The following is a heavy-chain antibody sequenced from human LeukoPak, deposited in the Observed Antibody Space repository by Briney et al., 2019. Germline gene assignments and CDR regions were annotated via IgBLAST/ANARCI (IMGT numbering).Heavy chain of an antibody. D-gene: IGHD6-13*01. CDR3: ARGGPAAGRFDY. J-gene: IGHJ4*02. Sequence: GGSLRLSCEASGIFFSNYTMNWVRQAPGKGLEWVSVIYSGGSTYYADSVKGRFTISIDNSKNTLYLQMNSLRAEDTAVYYCARGGPAAGRFDYWGQGTLVTVSS. V-gene: IGHV3-66*01. CDR1: GIFFSNYT. CDR2: IYSGGST.